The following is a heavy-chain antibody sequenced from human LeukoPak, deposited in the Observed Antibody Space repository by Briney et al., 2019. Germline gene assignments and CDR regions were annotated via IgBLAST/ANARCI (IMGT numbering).Heavy chain of an antibody. Sequence: GGSLRLSCAASGFTYSRYAMSWVRPAPGKGLEGVAGISGMGGSAYYADSVKGRFTISTDNTKNSLYLQMNRLRAEDTAVYYCAREIPFAHLVGTIGYFGYWGQGTLVTVSS. CDR2: ISGMGGSA. D-gene: IGHD4/OR15-4a*01. CDR3: AREIPFAHLVGTIGYFGY. V-gene: IGHV3-23*01. J-gene: IGHJ4*02. CDR1: GFTYSRYA.